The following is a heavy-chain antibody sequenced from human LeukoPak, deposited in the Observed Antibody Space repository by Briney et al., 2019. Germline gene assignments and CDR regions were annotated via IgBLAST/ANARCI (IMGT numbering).Heavy chain of an antibody. CDR2: IGIDSGNT. CDR3: ARDHNYAFDN. CDR1: GFPFIEYS. J-gene: IGHJ4*02. D-gene: IGHD1-1*01. V-gene: IGHV3-48*01. Sequence: GGSLRLSCTASGFPFIEYSMNWVRQAPGKGLEWISYIGIDSGNTKYADSVRGRFTISTDKAKNSLYPQMNSLRVEDTAVYYCARDHNYAFDNWGQGTLVSVAS.